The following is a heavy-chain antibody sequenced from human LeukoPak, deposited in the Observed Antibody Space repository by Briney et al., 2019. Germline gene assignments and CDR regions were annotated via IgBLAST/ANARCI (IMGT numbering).Heavy chain of an antibody. Sequence: GASVKVSCKASGGFLNTHAITWVRQAPGEGLEWLEGIIPVLGAAHSAQSFQGRVTITADESTSTAYMEMSSLRSEDTAVYYCAMYVWGSVRRWRDWFDPWGQGTLVTVSS. D-gene: IGHD3-16*01. V-gene: IGHV1-69*13. CDR3: AMYVWGSVRRWRDWFDP. CDR1: GGFLNTHA. CDR2: IIPVLGAA. J-gene: IGHJ5*02.